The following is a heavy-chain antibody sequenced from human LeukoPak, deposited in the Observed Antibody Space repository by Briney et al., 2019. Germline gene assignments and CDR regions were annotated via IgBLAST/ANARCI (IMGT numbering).Heavy chain of an antibody. J-gene: IGHJ4*02. CDR2: ISGSGGST. CDR3: AKGGTSSSSGFDY. Sequence: GRSLRLSCAASGFTFSSCAMHWVRQAPGKGLEWVSAISGSGGSTYYADSVKGRFTISRDNSKNTLYLQMNSLRAEDTAVYYCAKGGTSSSSGFDYWGQGTLVTVSS. CDR1: GFTFSSCA. V-gene: IGHV3-23*01. D-gene: IGHD6-6*01.